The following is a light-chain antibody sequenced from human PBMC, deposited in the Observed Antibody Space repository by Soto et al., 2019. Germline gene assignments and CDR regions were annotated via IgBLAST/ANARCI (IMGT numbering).Light chain of an antibody. J-gene: IGKJ1*01. CDR2: DAS. Sequence: EIVLTQSPATLSLSPGERATLSCGASQSVSSYLAWYQQKPGQAPRLLIYDASNRATGIPARFSGSGSGTDFTLTISSLEPEDFAVYYCHQRNNWPWTFGQGTKVEIK. CDR1: QSVSSY. V-gene: IGKV3-11*01. CDR3: HQRNNWPWT.